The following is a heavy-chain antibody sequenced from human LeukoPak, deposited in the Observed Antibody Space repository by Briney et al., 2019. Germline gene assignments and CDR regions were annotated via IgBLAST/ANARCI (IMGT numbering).Heavy chain of an antibody. CDR3: AKWVVVAARGYYFDY. CDR1: GFTVSGNY. CDR2: IYVGGNT. J-gene: IGHJ4*02. V-gene: IGHV3-53*01. D-gene: IGHD2-15*01. Sequence: GGSLRLSCAASGFTVSGNYMGWVRQAPGKGLEWVSVIYVGGNTNYADSVKGRFTISRDNSKNTLYLQMNSLRAEDTAVYYCAKWVVVAARGYYFDYWGQGTLVTVSS.